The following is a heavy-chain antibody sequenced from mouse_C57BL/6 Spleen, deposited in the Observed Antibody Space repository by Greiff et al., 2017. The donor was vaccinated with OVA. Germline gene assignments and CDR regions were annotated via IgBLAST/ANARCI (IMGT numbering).Heavy chain of an antibody. CDR2: ISYDGSN. D-gene: IGHD1-1*01. V-gene: IGHV3-6*01. CDR1: GYSITSGYY. Sequence: EVKLQESGPGLVKPSQSLSLTCSVTGYSITSGYYWNWIRQFPGNKLEWMGYISYDGSNNYNPSLKNRISITRDTSKNQFFLKLNSMTTEDTATYYCARDGDYYGSSYYFDYWGQGTTLTVSS. CDR3: ARDGDYYGSSYYFDY. J-gene: IGHJ2*01.